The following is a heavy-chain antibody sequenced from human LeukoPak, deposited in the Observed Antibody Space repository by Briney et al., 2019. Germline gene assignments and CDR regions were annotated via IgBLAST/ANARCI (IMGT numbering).Heavy chain of an antibody. CDR1: GGSIISGDYY. J-gene: IGHJ4*02. V-gene: IGHV4-30-4*01. Sequence: SETLSLTCTVSGGSIISGDYYWSWIRQPPGKGLEWIGYIYYSGSTYYNPSLKSRVTISLDTSKNQFSLKLSSVTAADTAVYYCGRDAAGVYFDYWGQGTLVTVSS. CDR2: IYYSGST. D-gene: IGHD6-19*01. CDR3: GRDAAGVYFDY.